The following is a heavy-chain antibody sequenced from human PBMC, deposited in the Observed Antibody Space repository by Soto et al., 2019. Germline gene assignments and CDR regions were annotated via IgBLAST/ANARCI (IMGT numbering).Heavy chain of an antibody. D-gene: IGHD3-22*01. J-gene: IGHJ6*02. CDR1: GYTFTSYY. V-gene: IGHV1-46*01. Sequence: ASVKVSCKASGYTFTSYYMHWVRQAPGQGLEWMGIINPSGGSTSYAQKIQGRVTMTRDTSTSTVYMELSSLRSEDTAVYYCASYYDSSGYYRNNYYYYYGMDVWGQGTTVTVSS. CDR2: INPSGGST. CDR3: ASYYDSSGYYRNNYYYYYGMDV.